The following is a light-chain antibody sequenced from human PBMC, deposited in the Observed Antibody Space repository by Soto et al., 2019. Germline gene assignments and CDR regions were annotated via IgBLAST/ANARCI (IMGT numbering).Light chain of an antibody. CDR1: SSDVGGYNY. Sequence: QSVLTQPPSASGSLGQSVAISCTGTSSDVGGYNYVSWYQQHPGKAPKLMIYEVNKRPSGVPDRFSGSKSGNTASLTVSGLQAEDEADYYCSSDAGSSNVFGTGTNVTVL. J-gene: IGLJ1*01. CDR3: SSDAGSSNV. V-gene: IGLV2-8*01. CDR2: EVN.